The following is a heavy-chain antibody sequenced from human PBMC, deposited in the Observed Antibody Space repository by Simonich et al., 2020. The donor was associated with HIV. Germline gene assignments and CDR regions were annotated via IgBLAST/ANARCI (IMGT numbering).Heavy chain of an antibody. CDR3: ARDGAATHYYYYYMDV. CDR1: GFTFSSVA. V-gene: IGHV3-30*07. D-gene: IGHD6-13*01. Sequence: QVQLVGYGGGVVQPVRSLRLSCAASGFTFSSVARHWVRQVPGNGRGWVEVKSYDGSNKYYADSVKGRFTISRDNSKNTMYLQMNSLRAEDTAVYYCARDGAATHYYYYYMDVWGKGTTVTVSS. J-gene: IGHJ6*03. CDR2: KSYDGSNK.